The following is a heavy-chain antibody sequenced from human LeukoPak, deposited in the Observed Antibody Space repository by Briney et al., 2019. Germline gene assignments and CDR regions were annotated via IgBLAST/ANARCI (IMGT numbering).Heavy chain of an antibody. Sequence: GGSLRLSCAASGFTFSSYWMSWVRQAPGKGLEWVANINQDGSEKYYVDSVRGRFTISRDNAKNSLYLQMSSLRAEDTALYYCASRSSVAASGPGWGQGTLVTVSS. CDR1: GFTFSSYW. D-gene: IGHD2-15*01. V-gene: IGHV3-7*01. CDR2: INQDGSEK. J-gene: IGHJ4*02. CDR3: ASRSSVAASGPG.